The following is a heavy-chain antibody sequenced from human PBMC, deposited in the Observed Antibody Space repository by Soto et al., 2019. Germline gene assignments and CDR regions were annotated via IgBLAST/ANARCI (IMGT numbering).Heavy chain of an antibody. CDR3: AKAPLYQLRNYYYYMDV. Sequence: GGSLRLSCAASGFTFSSYGMHWVRQAPGKGLEWVAVISYDGSNKYYADSVKGRFTISRDNSKNTLYLQMNSLRAEDTAVYYCAKAPLYQLRNYYYYMDVWGKGTTVTVSS. D-gene: IGHD2-2*01. CDR2: ISYDGSNK. V-gene: IGHV3-30*18. J-gene: IGHJ6*03. CDR1: GFTFSSYG.